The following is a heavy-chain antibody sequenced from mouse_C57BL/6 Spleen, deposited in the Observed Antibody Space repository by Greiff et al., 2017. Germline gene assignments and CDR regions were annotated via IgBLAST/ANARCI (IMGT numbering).Heavy chain of an antibody. CDR1: GYTFTDYY. J-gene: IGHJ4*01. V-gene: IGHV1-26*01. CDR3: ASRRED. CDR2: INPNNGGT. Sequence: EVQLQQSGPELVKPGASVKISCKASGYTFTDYYMNWVKQSHGKSLEWIGDINPNNGGTSYNQKFKRKATLTVDKSSSTAYMELRSLTSEDSAVYYCASRREDWGQGTSVTVSS.